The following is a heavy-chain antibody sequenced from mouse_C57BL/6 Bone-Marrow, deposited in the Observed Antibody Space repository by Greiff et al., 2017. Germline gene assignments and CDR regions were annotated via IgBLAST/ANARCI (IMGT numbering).Heavy chain of an antibody. J-gene: IGHJ4*01. CDR1: GYSITSGYY. D-gene: IGHD2-4*01. Sequence: EVQLQQSGPGLVKPSQSLSLTCSVTGYSITSGYYWNWIRQFPGNKLEWMGYISYDGSNNYNPSLKNRISITRDTSKNQFFLKLNSVTTEVTATYYCARDYDYDYYAMDYWGQGTSVTVSS. CDR3: ARDYDYDYYAMDY. CDR2: ISYDGSN. V-gene: IGHV3-6*01.